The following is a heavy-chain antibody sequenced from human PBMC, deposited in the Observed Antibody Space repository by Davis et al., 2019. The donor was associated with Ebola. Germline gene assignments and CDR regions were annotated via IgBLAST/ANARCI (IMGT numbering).Heavy chain of an antibody. V-gene: IGHV4-39*01. CDR2: IYYSGST. D-gene: IGHD5-12*01. CDR3: ARHSGYYYFDS. Sequence: MPGGSLRLSCTVSGGSIASPAHYWDWIRQPPGKGLEWIGNIYYSGSTYSSPSLESRVSISVDTTTNQFSMKLSSVTAADTAVYYCARHSGYYYFDSWGRGTLVTVSS. J-gene: IGHJ4*02. CDR1: GGSIASPAHY.